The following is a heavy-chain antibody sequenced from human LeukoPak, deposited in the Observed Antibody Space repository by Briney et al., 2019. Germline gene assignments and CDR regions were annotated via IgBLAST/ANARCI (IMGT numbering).Heavy chain of an antibody. CDR2: ISWDGGST. J-gene: IGHJ4*02. CDR1: VFTFDDYT. CDR3: AKAYLGGSSSWYLNRDNYFDY. D-gene: IGHD6-13*01. V-gene: IGHV3-43*01. Sequence: GGSLRLSCAASVFTFDDYTMHWVRQAPGKGLECVSLISWDGGSTYYADSVKGRFTISRDNSKNSLYLQMNSLRTEDTALYYCAKAYLGGSSSWYLNRDNYFDYWGQGTLVTVSS.